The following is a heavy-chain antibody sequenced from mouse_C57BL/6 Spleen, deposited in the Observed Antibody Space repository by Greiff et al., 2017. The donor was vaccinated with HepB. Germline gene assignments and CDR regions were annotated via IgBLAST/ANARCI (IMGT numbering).Heavy chain of an antibody. J-gene: IGHJ1*03. CDR1: GFTFTDYY. Sequence: EVQLQESGGGLVQPGGSLSLSCAASGFTFTDYYMSWVRQPPGKALEWLGFIRNKANGYTTEYSASVKGRFTISRDNSQSILYLQMNALRAEDSATYYCARYIGSSRYFDVWGTGTTVTVSS. V-gene: IGHV7-3*01. CDR2: IRNKANGYTT. D-gene: IGHD1-1*01. CDR3: ARYIGSSRYFDV.